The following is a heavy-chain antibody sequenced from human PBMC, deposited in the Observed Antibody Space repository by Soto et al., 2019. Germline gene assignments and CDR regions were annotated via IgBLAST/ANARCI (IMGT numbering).Heavy chain of an antibody. CDR2: LIVILGST. CDR1: GGTFSSFA. D-gene: IGHD3-22*01. J-gene: IGHJ4*02. Sequence: ASVKVSCTASGGTFSSFAFSWVRQAPGEGLEWMGGLIVILGSTNYAQKFEGRVTITADEGSSTAYMEAGGLRSEDTAVYFCASGYYDSSGYSIDYWGQGIQVTVSS. CDR3: ASGYYDSSGYSIDY. V-gene: IGHV1-69*13.